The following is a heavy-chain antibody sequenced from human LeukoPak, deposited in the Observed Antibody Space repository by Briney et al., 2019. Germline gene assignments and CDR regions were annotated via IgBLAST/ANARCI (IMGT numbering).Heavy chain of an antibody. Sequence: GASVKVSCKVSGYTLTELSMHWVRQAPGKGLEWMGGFDPEDGETIYAQKFQGSVTMTEDTSTDTAYMELSSLRSEDTAVYYCATVRGSGSYWVYAFDYWGQGTLVTVSS. V-gene: IGHV1-24*01. CDR3: ATVRGSGSYWVYAFDY. D-gene: IGHD1-26*01. CDR1: GYTLTELS. CDR2: FDPEDGET. J-gene: IGHJ4*02.